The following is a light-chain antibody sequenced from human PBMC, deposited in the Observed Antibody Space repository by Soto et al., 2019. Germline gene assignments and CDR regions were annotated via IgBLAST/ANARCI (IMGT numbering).Light chain of an antibody. J-gene: IGLJ2*01. CDR1: SSDVGGYNY. V-gene: IGLV2-8*01. CDR3: SSDAGSHTV. Sequence: QSALTQPPSASGSPGQSVTISCTGTSSDVGGYNYVSWYQQHPGKAPKLMIYEVSKRPSGVPDRFSGSKSGNTASLTVSGLQAEDEADYYCSSDAGSHTVFVGGTQLTVL. CDR2: EVS.